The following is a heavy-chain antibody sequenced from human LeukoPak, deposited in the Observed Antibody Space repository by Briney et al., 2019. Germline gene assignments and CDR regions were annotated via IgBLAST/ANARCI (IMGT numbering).Heavy chain of an antibody. V-gene: IGHV4-39*01. CDR3: ARYYCGGDCYSGYFDY. CDR2: IYYSGST. Sequence: SEILSLTCTVSGGSISSSTSYWGWIRQPPGKGLEWIGNIYYSGSTYYNPSLKGRVTISVDTSKKQFSLRLSSVTAADTAVYYCARYYCGGDCYSGYFDYWGQGTLVTVSS. D-gene: IGHD2-21*02. J-gene: IGHJ4*02. CDR1: GGSISSSTSY.